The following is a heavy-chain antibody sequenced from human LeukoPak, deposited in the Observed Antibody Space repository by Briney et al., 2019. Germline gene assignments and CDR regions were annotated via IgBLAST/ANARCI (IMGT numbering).Heavy chain of an antibody. Sequence: WASVKVSCKASGYTFTGYYMHWVRQAPGQGLEWMGWINPNSGGTNYAQKFQGRVTMTRDTSISTPYMELSRLRSDDTAVYYCARANMVRGVGLFFDRNWFDPWGQGTLVTVSS. J-gene: IGHJ5*02. V-gene: IGHV1-2*02. CDR1: GYTFTGYY. CDR2: INPNSGGT. D-gene: IGHD3-10*01. CDR3: ARANMVRGVGLFFDRNWFDP.